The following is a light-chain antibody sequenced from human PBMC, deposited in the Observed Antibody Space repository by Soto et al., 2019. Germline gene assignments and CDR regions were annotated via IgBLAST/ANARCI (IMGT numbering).Light chain of an antibody. Sequence: EIVLTQSPATLSLSPGERATLSCRASQSISSYLAWYQQKPGQAPRLLIYDASIRATGIPGRFSGSGSGTDFTLTISSLEPEDFAVYYCQHRSNWPLTFGGGTKVEIK. J-gene: IGKJ4*01. CDR2: DAS. V-gene: IGKV3-11*01. CDR3: QHRSNWPLT. CDR1: QSISSY.